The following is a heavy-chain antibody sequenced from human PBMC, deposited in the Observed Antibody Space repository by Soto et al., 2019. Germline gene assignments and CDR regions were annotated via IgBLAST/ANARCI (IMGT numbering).Heavy chain of an antibody. V-gene: IGHV4-61*08. CDR2: IHYSGST. Sequence: SETLSLTCAVSGGSISSGGYSWSWIRQPPGKGLEWIGYIHYSGSTTYNPSLKSRVTISVDTSKNQFSLRLSSVTAADTAVYYCARHAAVTTIDYWGQGTLVTVSS. D-gene: IGHD4-4*01. CDR1: GGSISSGGYS. J-gene: IGHJ4*02. CDR3: ARHAAVTTIDY.